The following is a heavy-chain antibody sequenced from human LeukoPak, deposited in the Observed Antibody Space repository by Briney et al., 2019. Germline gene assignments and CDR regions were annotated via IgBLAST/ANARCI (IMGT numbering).Heavy chain of an antibody. CDR2: IYYSGST. V-gene: IGHV4-59*08. Sequence: SETLSLTCTVSGGSISSYYWSWIRQPPGKGLEWIGYIYYSGSTNYNPSLKSRVTISVDTSKNLFSLKLSSVTAADTAVYYCASTYYFDDSGYSRFDYWGQGTLVTVSS. CDR1: GGSISSYY. D-gene: IGHD3-22*01. CDR3: ASTYYFDDSGYSRFDY. J-gene: IGHJ4*02.